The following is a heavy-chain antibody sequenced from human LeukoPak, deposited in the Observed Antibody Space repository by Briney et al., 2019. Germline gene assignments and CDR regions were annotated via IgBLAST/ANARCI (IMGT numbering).Heavy chain of an antibody. J-gene: IGHJ4*02. CDR3: AKALMDTAMVSFDY. V-gene: IGHV3-7*03. CDR1: GFTFSSYC. D-gene: IGHD5-18*01. Sequence: GGSLRLSCAASGFTFSSYCMSWVRQAPGKGLEWVANIKQDGSEKYYVDSVKGRFTISRDNAKNSLYLQMNSLRAEDTALYYCAKALMDTAMVSFDYWGQGTLVTVSS. CDR2: IKQDGSEK.